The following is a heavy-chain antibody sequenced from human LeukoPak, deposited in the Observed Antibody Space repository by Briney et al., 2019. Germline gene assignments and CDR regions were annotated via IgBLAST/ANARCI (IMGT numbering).Heavy chain of an antibody. Sequence: PSETLSLTCTVSGGSISSYYWSWIRQPPGKGLEWIGYIYYSGSTNYNPSPKSRVTISVDTSKNQFSLKLSSVTAADTAVYYCARVLPPMITFGGVIVAYNWFDPWGQGTLVTVSS. D-gene: IGHD3-16*02. CDR3: ARVLPPMITFGGVIVAYNWFDP. V-gene: IGHV4-59*01. CDR1: GGSISSYY. J-gene: IGHJ5*02. CDR2: IYYSGST.